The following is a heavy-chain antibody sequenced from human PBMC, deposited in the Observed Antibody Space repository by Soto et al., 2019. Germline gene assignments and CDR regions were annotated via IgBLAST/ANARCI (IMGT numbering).Heavy chain of an antibody. CDR1: GFTFSHAW. CDR2: IKSKADGETK. D-gene: IGHD2-15*01. V-gene: IGHV3-15*01. Sequence: LRLSCAASGFTFSHAWMSWVRQAPGKGLEWVGRIKSKADGETKDYGAPVRGRFTISRDDAKDTLYLQMNSLRIEDTAVYYCCVVKRLDQYSTSGYWFDPWGPGTLVTVSP. CDR3: CVVKRLDQYSTSGYWFDP. J-gene: IGHJ5*02.